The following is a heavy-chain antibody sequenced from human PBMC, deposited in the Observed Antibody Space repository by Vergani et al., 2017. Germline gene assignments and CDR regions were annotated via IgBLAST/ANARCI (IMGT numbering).Heavy chain of an antibody. Sequence: QVQLQESGPGLVKPSETLSLTCTVSGGSISSYYWSWIRQPPGKGLEWIGYIYYSGSTNYNPSLKSRVTISVDTSKNQFSLKLSSVTAADTAVYYCARDVTCSSTSCYSGAFDIWGQGTMVTVSS. V-gene: IGHV4-59*01. CDR1: GGSISSYY. D-gene: IGHD2-2*01. J-gene: IGHJ3*02. CDR2: IYYSGST. CDR3: ARDVTCSSTSCYSGAFDI.